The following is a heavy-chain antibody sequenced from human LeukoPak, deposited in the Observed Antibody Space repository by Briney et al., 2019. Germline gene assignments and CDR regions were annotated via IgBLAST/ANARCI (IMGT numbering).Heavy chain of an antibody. J-gene: IGHJ6*03. CDR3: ARAVRYYDFWSGYSYYYMDV. CDR1: GFTVSSNY. Sequence: GSLRLSCAASGFTVSSNYMSWIRQAPGKGLEWVAVIYSGGSTYYADSVEGRFTISRDNSKNTLYLQMNSLRAEDTAVYYCARAVRYYDFWSGYSYYYMDVWGKGTTVTVSS. V-gene: IGHV3-53*01. CDR2: IYSGGST. D-gene: IGHD3-3*01.